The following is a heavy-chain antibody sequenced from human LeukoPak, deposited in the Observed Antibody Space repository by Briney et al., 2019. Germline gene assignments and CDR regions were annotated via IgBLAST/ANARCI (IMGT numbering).Heavy chain of an antibody. CDR2: FDPEDGET. CDR3: ATVRPSLYYDILTGPYY. J-gene: IGHJ4*02. CDR1: GYTLTELS. V-gene: IGHV1-24*01. D-gene: IGHD3-9*01. Sequence: ASVKVSCKVSGYTLTELSMHWVRQAPGKGLEWMGGFDPEDGETIYAQKFQGRVTMTEDTSTDTAYMELSSLRSEDTAVYYCATVRPSLYYDILTGPYYWGQGTLVTVSS.